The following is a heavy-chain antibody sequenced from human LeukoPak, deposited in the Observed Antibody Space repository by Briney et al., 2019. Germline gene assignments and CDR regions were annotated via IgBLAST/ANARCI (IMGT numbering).Heavy chain of an antibody. Sequence: SETLSLTCTVSGDYISTGGYYWNWIRQLPGKGLEWIGCIYYSGNTYYNPSLQSRVTISVDTSRNMFSLRLTSVTAADTALYYCARLKKAEGSLLDFWGQGSLVTVSS. CDR3: ARLKKAEGSLLDF. J-gene: IGHJ4*02. CDR2: IYYSGNT. CDR1: GDYISTGGYY. V-gene: IGHV4-31*03.